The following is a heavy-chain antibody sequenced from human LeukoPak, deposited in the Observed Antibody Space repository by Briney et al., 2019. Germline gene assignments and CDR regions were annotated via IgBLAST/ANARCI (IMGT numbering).Heavy chain of an antibody. Sequence: SETLSLNCTVSGGSISSSSYYWGWIRQPPGKGLEWIGSIYYSGSTYYNPSLKSRVTISVDTSKNQFSLKLSSVTAADTAVYYCARDSAAYSSSWYGDNWFDPWGQGTLVTVSS. D-gene: IGHD6-13*01. CDR2: IYYSGST. CDR1: GGSISSSSYY. V-gene: IGHV4-39*07. CDR3: ARDSAAYSSSWYGDNWFDP. J-gene: IGHJ5*02.